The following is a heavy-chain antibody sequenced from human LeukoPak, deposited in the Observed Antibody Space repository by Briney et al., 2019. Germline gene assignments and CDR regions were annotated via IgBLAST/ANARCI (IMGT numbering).Heavy chain of an antibody. Sequence: PSETLSLTCAVSGGSISSGGYSWSWIRQPPGKGLEWIGYIYHSGSTYYNPSLKSRVTISVDRSKNQFSLKLSSVTAADTAVYYCARVRPVDGQGGVWFDPWGQGTLVTVSS. CDR2: IYHSGST. V-gene: IGHV4-30-2*01. J-gene: IGHJ5*02. CDR3: ARVRPVDGQGGVWFDP. CDR1: GGSISSGGYS. D-gene: IGHD1-14*01.